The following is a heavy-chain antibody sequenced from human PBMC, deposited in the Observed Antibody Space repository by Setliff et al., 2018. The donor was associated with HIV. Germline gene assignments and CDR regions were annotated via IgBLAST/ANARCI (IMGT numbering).Heavy chain of an antibody. CDR3: ARGFEGYCSGASCHWFDS. V-gene: IGHV4-34*01. CDR2: ISHSGRT. Sequence: SETLSLTCAVYGGSLTDYDWTWIRQTPAKGLEWIGEISHSGRTNYNPSLKTRLIISRDTSKNQFSLRLSSATVADTAICYCARGFEGYCSGASCHWFDSWGQGTQVTVS. CDR1: GGSLTDYD. D-gene: IGHD2-15*01. J-gene: IGHJ5*01.